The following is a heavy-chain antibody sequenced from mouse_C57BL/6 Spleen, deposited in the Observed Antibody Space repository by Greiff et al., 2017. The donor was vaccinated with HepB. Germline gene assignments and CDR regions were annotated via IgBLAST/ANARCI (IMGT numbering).Heavy chain of an antibody. V-gene: IGHV1-15*01. Sequence: VQGVESGAELVRPGASVTLSCKASGYTFTDYEMHWVKQTPVHGLEWIGAIDPETGGTAYNQKFKGKAILTADKSSSTAYMELRSLTSEDSAVYYCTRTYYSNYSFAYWGQGTLVTVSA. D-gene: IGHD2-5*01. CDR3: TRTYYSNYSFAY. J-gene: IGHJ3*01. CDR2: IDPETGGT. CDR1: GYTFTDYE.